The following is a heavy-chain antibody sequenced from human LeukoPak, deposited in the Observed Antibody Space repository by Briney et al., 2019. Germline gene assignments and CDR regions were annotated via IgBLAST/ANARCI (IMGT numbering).Heavy chain of an antibody. J-gene: IGHJ3*02. D-gene: IGHD2-21*02. Sequence: PGGSLRLSCAASGFTFSNAWMSWVRQAPGKGLEWVGRIKSKTDGGTTDYAAPVKGRFTISRDDSKNTLYLQMNSLRAEDTAVYYCAKAPRMVTNDAFDIRGQGTMVTVSS. CDR3: AKAPRMVTNDAFDI. CDR1: GFTFSNAW. V-gene: IGHV3-15*01. CDR2: IKSKTDGGTT.